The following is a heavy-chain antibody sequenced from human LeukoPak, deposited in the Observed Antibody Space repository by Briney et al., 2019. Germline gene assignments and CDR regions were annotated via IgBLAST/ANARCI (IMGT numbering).Heavy chain of an antibody. Sequence: ASAKVSCKVSGYTLTELSMHWVRQAPGKRLEWMGGFDPEDGETLYAQKFQGRVTMTEDTSTDTAYMELSSLRSEDTAVYYCATVVTTGYYYYGMDVWGQGTTVTVSS. CDR3: ATVVTTGYYYYGMDV. V-gene: IGHV1-24*01. J-gene: IGHJ6*02. CDR2: FDPEDGET. CDR1: GYTLTELS. D-gene: IGHD4-11*01.